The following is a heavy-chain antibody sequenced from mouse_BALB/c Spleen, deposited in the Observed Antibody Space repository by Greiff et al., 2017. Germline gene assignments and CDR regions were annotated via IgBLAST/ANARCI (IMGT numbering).Heavy chain of an antibody. CDR2: IAPGSGST. Sequence: DLVKPGASVKLSCKASGYTFTSYWINWIKQRPGQGLEWIGRIAPGSGSTYYNEMFKGKATLTVDTSSSTAYIQLSSLSSEDSAVYFCARLDYYAIDYWGQGTSVTVSS. J-gene: IGHJ4*01. CDR1: GYTFTSYW. V-gene: IGHV1S41*01. CDR3: ARLDYYAIDY.